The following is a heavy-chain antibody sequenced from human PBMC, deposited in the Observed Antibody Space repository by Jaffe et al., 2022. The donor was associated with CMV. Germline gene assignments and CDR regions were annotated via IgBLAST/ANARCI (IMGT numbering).Heavy chain of an antibody. CDR2: ISSSSSTI. CDR3: VVWGGARIWFGELLDY. V-gene: IGHV3-48*02. CDR1: GFTFSSYS. Sequence: EVQLVESGGGLVQPGGSLRLSCAASGFTFSSYSMNWVRQAPGKGLEWVSYISSSSSTIYYADSVKGRFTISRDNAKNSLYLQMNSLRDEDTAVYYCVVWGGARIWFGELLDYWGQGTLVTVSS. J-gene: IGHJ4*02. D-gene: IGHD3-10*01.